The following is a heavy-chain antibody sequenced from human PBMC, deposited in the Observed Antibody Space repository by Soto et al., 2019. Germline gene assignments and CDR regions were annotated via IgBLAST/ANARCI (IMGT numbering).Heavy chain of an antibody. Sequence: ETLSLTCTVSGGAISGYYWTWIRQSAGKGLEWIGRIYSSGGTKYNPSLQSRVTMSLDTSKNQFSLRLTSVTAADTAVYYCARGQRFSDSFDPWGQGTLVTVSS. CDR3: ARGQRFSDSFDP. CDR1: GGAISGYY. D-gene: IGHD3-3*01. CDR2: IYSSGGT. V-gene: IGHV4-4*07. J-gene: IGHJ5*02.